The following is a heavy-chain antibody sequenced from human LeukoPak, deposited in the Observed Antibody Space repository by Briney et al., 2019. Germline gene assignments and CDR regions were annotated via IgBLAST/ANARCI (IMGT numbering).Heavy chain of an antibody. Sequence: SVKVSCKASGGTFSSYTISWVRQAPGQGLEWMRRIIPILGIANYAQKFQGRVTITADKSTSTAYMELSSLRSEDTAVYYCALQGDGIVATPNIDYWGQGTLVTVSS. CDR1: GGTFSSYT. V-gene: IGHV1-69*02. CDR3: ALQGDGIVATPNIDY. J-gene: IGHJ4*02. D-gene: IGHD5-12*01. CDR2: IIPILGIA.